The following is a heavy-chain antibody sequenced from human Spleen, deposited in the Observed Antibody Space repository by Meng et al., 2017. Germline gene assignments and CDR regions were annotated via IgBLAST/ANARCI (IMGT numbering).Heavy chain of an antibody. CDR3: ARDEDISAAGKLFGDY. CDR1: GYIFTDYY. D-gene: IGHD6-25*01. V-gene: IGHV1-2*02. Sequence: ASVKVSCKTSGYIFTDYYIHWVRQAPGQGLEWMGWINPNSGGTNFAQKFQGRVTMTRDTSISIAYMDLSGLRSDDTAMYYCARDEDISAAGKLFGDYWGQGTLVTVSS. CDR2: INPNSGGT. J-gene: IGHJ4*02.